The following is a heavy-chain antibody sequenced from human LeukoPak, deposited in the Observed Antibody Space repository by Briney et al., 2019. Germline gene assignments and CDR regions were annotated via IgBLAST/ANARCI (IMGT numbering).Heavy chain of an antibody. CDR2: INHSGST. CDR3: ARLCSGGSCYRGY. CDR1: GGSFSGYY. D-gene: IGHD2-15*01. J-gene: IGHJ4*02. V-gene: IGHV4-34*01. Sequence: NPSETLSLTCAVYGGSFSGYYWSWIRQPPGKGLEWIGEINHSGSTNYNPSLKSRVTISVDTSKNQFSLKLSSVTAADTAVYYCARLCSGGSCYRGYWGQGTLVTVSS.